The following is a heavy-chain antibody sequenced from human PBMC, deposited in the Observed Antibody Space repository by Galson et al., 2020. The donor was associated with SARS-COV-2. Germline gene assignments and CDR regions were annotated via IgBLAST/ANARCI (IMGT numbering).Heavy chain of an antibody. Sequence: GESLKISCAASGFTFSSYSMNWVRQAPGKGLEWVSSISSSSSYIYYADSVKGRFTISRDNAKNSLYLQMNSLRAEDTAVYYCERELTTVTIVFLDYWGQGTLVTVSS. J-gene: IGHJ4*02. CDR2: ISSSSSYI. D-gene: IGHD4-17*01. CDR3: ERELTTVTIVFLDY. CDR1: GFTFSSYS. V-gene: IGHV3-21*01.